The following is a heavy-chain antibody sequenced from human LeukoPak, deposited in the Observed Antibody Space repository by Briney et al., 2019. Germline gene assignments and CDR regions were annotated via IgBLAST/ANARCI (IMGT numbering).Heavy chain of an antibody. CDR3: ARTTLGYCSSTSCYYWYFDL. V-gene: IGHV4-59*08. Sequence: SETLSLTCTVSGGSISSYYWSWIRQPPGKGLEWIGYIYYSGSTNYNPSLKSRVTISVDTSKNQFSLKLSSVTAADTAVYYCARTTLGYCSSTSCYYWYFDLWGRGTLVTVSS. J-gene: IGHJ2*01. D-gene: IGHD2-2*01. CDR2: IYYSGST. CDR1: GGSISSYY.